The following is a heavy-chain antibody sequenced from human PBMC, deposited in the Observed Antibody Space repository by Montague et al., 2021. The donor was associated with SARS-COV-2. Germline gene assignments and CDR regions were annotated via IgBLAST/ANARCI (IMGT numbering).Heavy chain of an antibody. CDR1: EFIFSTYA. J-gene: IGHJ4*02. Sequence: SLRLSCAASEFIFSTYAMIWVRQAPGKGLEWISYISDSGSPIHYADSVKGRFTISRDNAKNSLHLQVNSLRGEDTAVYYCAGGVIYNGYLAHWGQGTLVTVSS. CDR3: AGGVIYNGYLAH. D-gene: IGHD5-18*01. V-gene: IGHV3-48*03. CDR2: ISDSGSPI.